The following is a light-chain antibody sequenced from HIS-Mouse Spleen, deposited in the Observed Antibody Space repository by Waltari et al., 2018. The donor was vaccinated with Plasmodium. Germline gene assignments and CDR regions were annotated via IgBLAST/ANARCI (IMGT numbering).Light chain of an antibody. CDR1: SSDVGGYNY. V-gene: IGLV2-11*01. CDR3: CSYAGSYTWV. J-gene: IGLJ3*02. CDR2: DVS. Sequence: QSALTQPRSVSGSPGQSVTISCTGTSSDVGGYNYVSSYQQHPGKAHQLMIYDVSKRPSGVPDRFSGSKSGNTASLTISGLQAEDEADYYCCSYAGSYTWVFGGGTKLTVL.